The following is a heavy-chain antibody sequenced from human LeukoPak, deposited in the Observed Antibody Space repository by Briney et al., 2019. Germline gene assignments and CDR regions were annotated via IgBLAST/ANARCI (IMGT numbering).Heavy chain of an antibody. CDR2: INPNSGGT. V-gene: IGHV1-2*02. D-gene: IGHD3-9*01. CDR1: GYTFTGYY. J-gene: IGHJ5*02. CDR3: ARVFLYYDFLTGVFDP. Sequence: ASVKVSCKASGYTFTGYYMQWVRPAPGQGLEWMGWINPNSGGTKYAQKFQGRVTMTRDTSISTAYMELSRLTSDDTAVYYCARVFLYYDFLTGVFDPWGQGTLVTVSS.